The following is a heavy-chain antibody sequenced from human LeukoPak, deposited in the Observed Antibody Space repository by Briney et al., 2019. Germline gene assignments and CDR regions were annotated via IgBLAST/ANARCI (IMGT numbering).Heavy chain of an antibody. Sequence: GGSLRLSCAASGFTFSTNWMSWFRQAPGKGLEWVAHIKPDGTETYYVDSVKGRFTISRDNAKNSLYLQMNSLGAEGTAVYYCATAVSVAGDSWGQGTLVTVSS. J-gene: IGHJ5*01. V-gene: IGHV3-7*01. CDR1: GFTFSTNW. CDR2: IKPDGTET. D-gene: IGHD6-19*01. CDR3: ATAVSVAGDS.